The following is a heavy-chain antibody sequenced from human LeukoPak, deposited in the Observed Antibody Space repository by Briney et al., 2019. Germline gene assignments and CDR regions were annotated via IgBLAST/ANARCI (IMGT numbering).Heavy chain of an antibody. Sequence: SVKVSCKASGGTFSSYAISWVRQAPGQGLEWMGRIIPILGIANYAQKFQGRVTITADKSTSTAYMELSSLRSEDTAVYFCAKEIFFGELLFIDYWGQGTLVTVSS. D-gene: IGHD3-10*01. J-gene: IGHJ4*02. V-gene: IGHV1-69*04. CDR2: IIPILGIA. CDR3: AKEIFFGELLFIDY. CDR1: GGTFSSYA.